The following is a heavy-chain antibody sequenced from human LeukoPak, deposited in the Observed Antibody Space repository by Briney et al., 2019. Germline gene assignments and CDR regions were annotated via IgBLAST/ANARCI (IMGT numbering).Heavy chain of an antibody. V-gene: IGHV3-33*01. CDR1: GFTFSSYG. D-gene: IGHD3-10*01. CDR3: ARDLTLGDYYGSGSIDY. J-gene: IGHJ4*02. Sequence: GGSLRLSCAASGFTFSSYGMHWVHQAPGKGLEWVAVIWYDGSNKYYADSVKGRFTISRDNSKNTLYLQMNSLRAEDTAVYYCARDLTLGDYYGSGSIDYWGQGTLVTVSS. CDR2: IWYDGSNK.